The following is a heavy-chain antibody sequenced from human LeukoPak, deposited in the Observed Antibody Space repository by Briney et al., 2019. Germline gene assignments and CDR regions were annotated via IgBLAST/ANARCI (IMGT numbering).Heavy chain of an antibody. CDR2: IIPIFGTA. CDR3: ARAWGYQLLPHYFDY. D-gene: IGHD2-2*01. CDR1: GGTFSSYA. J-gene: IGHJ4*02. Sequence: GASVKVSCKASGGTFSSYAISWVRQAPGQGLEWMGGIIPIFGTANYAQKFQGRVTITADESTSTAYMELSSLRSEDTAVYYCARAWGYQLLPHYFDYWGQGTLVTVSS. V-gene: IGHV1-69*13.